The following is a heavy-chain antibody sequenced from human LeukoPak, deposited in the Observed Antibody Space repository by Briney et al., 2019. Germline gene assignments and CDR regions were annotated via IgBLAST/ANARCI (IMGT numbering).Heavy chain of an antibody. CDR3: ARDFESYGSGGDY. CDR2: INPNSGGT. J-gene: IGHJ4*02. Sequence: ASVKVSCKASGYTFTGYYMHWVRQAPGQGLEWMGWINPNSGGTNYAQKFQGRVTMTRDTSISTAYMELSRLRSDDTAVYYCARDFESYGSGGDYWGQGTLVTVSS. D-gene: IGHD3-10*01. CDR1: GYTFTGYY. V-gene: IGHV1-2*02.